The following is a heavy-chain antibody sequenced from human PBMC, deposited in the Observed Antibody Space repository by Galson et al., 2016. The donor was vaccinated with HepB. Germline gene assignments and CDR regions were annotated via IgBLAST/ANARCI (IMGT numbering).Heavy chain of an antibody. CDR2: ISYNGGDK. Sequence: SLRLSCAASGFTFGHAWMTWVRQAPGKGLEWVAVISYNGGDKYYADSVEGRFTVSRDNSKNTLYVQMNRLRAEDTAVYYCARSVTGYTTSCCDYWGQGTLVTVSS. CDR1: GFTFGHAW. CDR3: ARSVTGYTTSCCDY. J-gene: IGHJ4*02. D-gene: IGHD6-13*01. V-gene: IGHV3-30*03.